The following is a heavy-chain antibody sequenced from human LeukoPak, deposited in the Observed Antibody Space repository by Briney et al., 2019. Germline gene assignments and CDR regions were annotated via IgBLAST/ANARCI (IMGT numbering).Heavy chain of an antibody. V-gene: IGHV3-73*01. CDR1: GFTFSGSP. J-gene: IGHJ4*01. D-gene: IGHD6-13*01. CDR3: ARDGTAAGLYFDL. Sequence: PGGSLRLSCAASGFTFSGSPMHWVRQASGKGLEWVGRIRSKPNSYATAYAASVKARFTISRDDSKNTAYLQINSLKTEDTAVYYCARDGTAAGLYFDLWGQGTLVTVSS. CDR2: IRSKPNSYAT.